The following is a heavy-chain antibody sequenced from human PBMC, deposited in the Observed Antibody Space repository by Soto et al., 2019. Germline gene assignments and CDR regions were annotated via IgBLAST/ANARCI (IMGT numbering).Heavy chain of an antibody. D-gene: IGHD6-19*01. CDR2: INHSGST. Sequence: SETLSLTCAVYGGSFSGYYWTWIRQPPGTGLEWIGEINHSGSTNYNPSLKSRVTISVDTSKNQFSLKLTSVTAADTAVYYCGFRRAGAYYFDYWGQGTTVTVSS. CDR1: GGSFSGYY. J-gene: IGHJ4*03. V-gene: IGHV4-34*01. CDR3: GFRRAGAYYFDY.